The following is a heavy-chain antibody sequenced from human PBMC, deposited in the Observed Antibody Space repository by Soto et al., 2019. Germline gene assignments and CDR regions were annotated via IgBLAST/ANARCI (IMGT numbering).Heavy chain of an antibody. CDR3: ARPIGPQWLALDAFDI. J-gene: IGHJ3*02. CDR1: GYSFTSYW. D-gene: IGHD6-19*01. V-gene: IGHV5-10-1*01. CDR2: IDPSDSYT. Sequence: GESLKISCKGSGYSFTSYWVSWVRQMPGKGLEWIGMIDPSDSYTNYSPSFQGHVTISADKSISNAYLQLSSLKASDTAMYYCARPIGPQWLALDAFDIWGQGTMVTVSS.